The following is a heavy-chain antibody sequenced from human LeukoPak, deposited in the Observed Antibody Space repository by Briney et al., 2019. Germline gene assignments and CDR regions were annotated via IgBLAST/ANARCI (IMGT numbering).Heavy chain of an antibody. CDR2: IIPIFGTA. Sequence: SVKVSCKASGGTFSSYAISWVRQAPGQGLEWMGGIIPIFGTANYAQKFQGRVTVTADESTSTVYMELSSLRSEDTAVYYCALVDYYYGMDVWGQGTTVTVSS. V-gene: IGHV1-69*01. CDR3: ALVDYYYGMDV. J-gene: IGHJ6*02. CDR1: GGTFSSYA. D-gene: IGHD2-15*01.